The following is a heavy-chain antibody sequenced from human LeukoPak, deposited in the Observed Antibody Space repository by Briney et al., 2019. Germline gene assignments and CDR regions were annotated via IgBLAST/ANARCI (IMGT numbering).Heavy chain of an antibody. D-gene: IGHD6-13*01. CDR3: ARVPGSSWYSSFDI. V-gene: IGHV3-11*04. Sequence: PGGSLRLSCAASGFTFSDYYMTWIRQAPGKGLEWVSYISFSGSDIYYADSVKGRFTISRDNAKNSLYLQMNSLRAEDTAVYYCARVPGSSWYSSFDIWGQGTMVTVSS. CDR1: GFTFSDYY. J-gene: IGHJ3*02. CDR2: ISFSGSDI.